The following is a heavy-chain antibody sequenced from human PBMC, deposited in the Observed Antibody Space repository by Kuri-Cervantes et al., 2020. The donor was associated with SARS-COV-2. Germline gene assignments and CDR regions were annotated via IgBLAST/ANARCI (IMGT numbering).Heavy chain of an antibody. J-gene: IGHJ6*02. CDR2: SKSKTDGGTT. D-gene: IGHD3-3*01. CDR3: TAGRYDSCYGMDV. Sequence: SWAASCFTFSNAWMNWGRQAPGKGLEWVGRSKSKTDGGTTDYAAPVKGRSTISRDDSKNTLYLQMNSLKTEDTAVYYCTAGRYDSCYGMDVWGQGTTVTVSS. CDR1: CFTFSNAW. V-gene: IGHV3-15*07.